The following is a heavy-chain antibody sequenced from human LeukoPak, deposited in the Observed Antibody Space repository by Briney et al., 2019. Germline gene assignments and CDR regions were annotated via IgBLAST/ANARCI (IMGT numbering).Heavy chain of an antibody. D-gene: IGHD2-15*01. Sequence: GGSLRLSCAASGFTFSSYAMFWVRQAPGKGLEYVSAISYNGGSTYYANSVKGRFIISRDNYKKTLYLKMGSLRAEDMAVYYCARVGCNGDSCFNYFDYWGQGTLVTVSS. V-gene: IGHV3-64*01. J-gene: IGHJ4*02. CDR2: ISYNGGST. CDR3: ARVGCNGDSCFNYFDY. CDR1: GFTFSSYA.